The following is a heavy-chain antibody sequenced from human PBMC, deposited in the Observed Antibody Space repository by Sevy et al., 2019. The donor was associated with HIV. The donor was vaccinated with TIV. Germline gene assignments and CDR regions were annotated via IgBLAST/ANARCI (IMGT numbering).Heavy chain of an antibody. V-gene: IGHV3-48*01. CDR2: ISDTTGGT. CDR3: GRVSGDYYHMDV. Sequence: GGSRLSCGASRFTITYYSFNWVRQAPGKGLEWVSHISDTTGGTYYVDSVKGRLTMSRDNAKISQYLQMNSLRVEDKAVYYCGRVSGDYYHMDVWGPGTTVLVSS. CDR1: RFTITYYS. J-gene: IGHJ6*02.